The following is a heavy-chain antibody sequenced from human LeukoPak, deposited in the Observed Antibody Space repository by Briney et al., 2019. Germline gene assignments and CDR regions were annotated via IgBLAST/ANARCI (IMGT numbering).Heavy chain of an antibody. D-gene: IGHD2-2*01. Sequence: SETPSLTCTVSGGSVSSGSYYWSWIRQPPGKGLEWIGYIYYSGSTNYNPSLKSRVTISVDTSKNQFSLKLSSVTAADTAVYYCARARSTSCYFCFDYWGQGTLVTVSS. J-gene: IGHJ4*02. CDR1: GGSVSSGSYY. V-gene: IGHV4-61*01. CDR3: ARARSTSCYFCFDY. CDR2: IYYSGST.